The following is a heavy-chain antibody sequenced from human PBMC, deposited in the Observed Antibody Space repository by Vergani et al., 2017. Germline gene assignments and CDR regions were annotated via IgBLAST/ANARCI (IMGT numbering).Heavy chain of an antibody. D-gene: IGHD2-2*01. CDR2: ISFDGTNE. Sequence: QVQLVESGGGVVQPGTSLRLSCVVSGFALNRHAMYWVRQAPGKGLEWVVGISFDGTNEYYPDLVKGRFTISRDIAKNTLYLQMNSLKTEDTAVYYCARGGFCGVPAARCPNDYWGQGTLVTVSS. CDR1: GFALNRHA. CDR3: ARGGFCGVPAARCPNDY. V-gene: IGHV3-30-3*01. J-gene: IGHJ4*02.